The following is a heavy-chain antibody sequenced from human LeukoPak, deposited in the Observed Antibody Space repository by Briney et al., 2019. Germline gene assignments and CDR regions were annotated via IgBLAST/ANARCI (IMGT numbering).Heavy chain of an antibody. D-gene: IGHD2-15*01. CDR2: IWYDGSNK. V-gene: IGHV3-33*06. CDR3: AKGVAVGDDAFDI. J-gene: IGHJ3*02. CDR1: GFTFSSYG. Sequence: GGSLRLSCAASGFTFSSYGMHWVRQAPGKGLEWVAVIWYDGSNKYYADSVKGRFTISRDNSKNTPYLQMNSLRAEDTAVYYCAKGVAVGDDAFDIWGQGTMVTVSS.